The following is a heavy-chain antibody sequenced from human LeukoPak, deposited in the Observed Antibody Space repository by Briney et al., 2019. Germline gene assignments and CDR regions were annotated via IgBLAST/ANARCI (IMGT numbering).Heavy chain of an antibody. D-gene: IGHD2/OR15-2a*01. CDR3: AKGKGSSSSSIDG. CDR2: ISDSGGST. CDR1: GFTFNTYA. V-gene: IGHV3-23*01. Sequence: GGSLRLSCAASGFTFNTYAMNWVRQAPGKGLEWVSAISDSGGSTYYADSVKGRFTISRDNSKNTVYLQIHRLRAEDTAVYYCAKGKGSSSSSIDGWGQGTLVTVSS. J-gene: IGHJ4*02.